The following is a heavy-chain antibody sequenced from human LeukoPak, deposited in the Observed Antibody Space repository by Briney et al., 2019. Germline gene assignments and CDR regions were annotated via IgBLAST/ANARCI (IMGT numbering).Heavy chain of an antibody. D-gene: IGHD3-16*01. CDR1: GFTFSSYS. Sequence: GGSLRLSCAASGFTFSSYSMNWVRQAPGKGLEWVSYISSSSSTINYADSVKGRFTISRDNAKNSLYLQMNSLRAEDTAVYYCARGTGDDAFDIWGQGTMVTVSS. V-gene: IGHV3-48*04. CDR2: ISSSSSTI. J-gene: IGHJ3*02. CDR3: ARGTGDDAFDI.